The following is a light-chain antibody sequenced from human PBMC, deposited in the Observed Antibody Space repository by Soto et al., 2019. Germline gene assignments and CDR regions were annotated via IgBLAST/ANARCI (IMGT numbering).Light chain of an antibody. CDR2: GAS. Sequence: EIVMTQSPATLSVSQGERATLSCRASESVSSNLAWYQQKPGQAPRLLIYGASTRATGGPARFSGSGSGTEFTPTISSLQSEDFAVFYCQQYNKWPLTFGGGTKVELK. V-gene: IGKV3-15*01. CDR3: QQYNKWPLT. CDR1: ESVSSN. J-gene: IGKJ4*01.